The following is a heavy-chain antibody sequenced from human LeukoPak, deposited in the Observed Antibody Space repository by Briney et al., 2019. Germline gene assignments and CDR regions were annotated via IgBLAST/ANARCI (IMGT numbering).Heavy chain of an antibody. D-gene: IGHD6-19*01. CDR1: GFTVSSYA. Sequence: GGSLRLSCAASGFTVSSYAMSWVRQAPGKGLEWVSALSDRGGTTYYADSVKGRFTISRDNSKNTLYLQMNSLRADDTAVYYCAKETPYSSGWYGVVDYWGQGTLVTVSS. CDR3: AKETPYSSGWYGVVDY. V-gene: IGHV3-23*01. J-gene: IGHJ4*02. CDR2: LSDRGGTT.